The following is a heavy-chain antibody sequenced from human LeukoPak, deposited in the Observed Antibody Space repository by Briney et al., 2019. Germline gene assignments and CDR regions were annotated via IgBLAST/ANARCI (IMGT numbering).Heavy chain of an antibody. Sequence: SLRLSCPASGFTFSSYEMKWVRQATGKGLEWVSYISSSGSTIYYADSVKGRFTISRDNAKNSLYLQMNSLRAEDTAVYYCAELGITMIGGVWGKGTTVTISS. V-gene: IGHV3-48*03. J-gene: IGHJ6*04. CDR1: GFTFSSYE. CDR2: ISSSGSTI. CDR3: AELGITMIGGV. D-gene: IGHD3-10*02.